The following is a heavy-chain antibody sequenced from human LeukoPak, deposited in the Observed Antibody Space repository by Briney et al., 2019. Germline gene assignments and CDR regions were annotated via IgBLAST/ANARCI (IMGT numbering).Heavy chain of an antibody. CDR2: ISGSGGST. Sequence: GGSLRLSCAASGFTFSSHAVSWVRQAPGKGLEWVSAISGSGGSTYYADSVKGRFTISRDNSKNTLYLQMNSLRAEDTAVYYCAKEGGYSYGLFDYWGQGTLVTVSS. V-gene: IGHV3-23*01. D-gene: IGHD5-18*01. CDR3: AKEGGYSYGLFDY. CDR1: GFTFSSHA. J-gene: IGHJ4*02.